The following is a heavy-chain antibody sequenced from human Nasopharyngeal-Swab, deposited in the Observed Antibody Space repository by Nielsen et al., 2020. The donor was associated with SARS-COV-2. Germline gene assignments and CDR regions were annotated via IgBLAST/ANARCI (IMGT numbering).Heavy chain of an antibody. J-gene: IGHJ6*02. V-gene: IGHV4-59*13. D-gene: IGHD2-2*01. CDR2: VDSSGST. CDR1: GGSISSYY. CDR3: GRGACSITTCYENVDV. Sequence: SETLSLTCTVSGGSISSYYWSWIRQPPGKGLEWIGCVDSSGSTNYKPSLKSRVTISVDTFKNQFSLNLSSVTAADTAVYYCGRGACSITTCYENVDVWGQGTTVTVSS.